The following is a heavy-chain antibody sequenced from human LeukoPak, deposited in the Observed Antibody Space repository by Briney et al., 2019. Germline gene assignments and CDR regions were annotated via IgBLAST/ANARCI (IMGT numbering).Heavy chain of an antibody. CDR3: ARHRIGIYSRNHAFDI. J-gene: IGHJ3*02. D-gene: IGHD2-15*01. V-gene: IGHV5-51*01. Sequence: GESLQISYKGSGYNFFSHWIGWVRQMPGKGLEWMGIIYPGDSDTRYSPSFQGQVTISVDKSVSTAYLQWSSLKASDTAMYYCARHRIGIYSRNHAFDIWGQGTMVTVSS. CDR2: IYPGDSDT. CDR1: GYNFFSHW.